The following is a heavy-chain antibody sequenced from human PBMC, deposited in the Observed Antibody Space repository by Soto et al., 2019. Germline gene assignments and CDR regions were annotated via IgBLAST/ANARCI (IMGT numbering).Heavy chain of an antibody. Sequence: EVQLVESGGGLVQPGRSLRLSCAASGFTFSSYEMNWVRQAPGKGLEWVSYISSSGSTIYYADSVKGRFTISRDNAKNSLYLQMNSLRAEDTAVYYCARNTYYYDSSGYYYDYWGQGILVTVSS. J-gene: IGHJ4*02. CDR1: GFTFSSYE. CDR3: ARNTYYYDSSGYYYDY. V-gene: IGHV3-48*03. CDR2: ISSSGSTI. D-gene: IGHD3-22*01.